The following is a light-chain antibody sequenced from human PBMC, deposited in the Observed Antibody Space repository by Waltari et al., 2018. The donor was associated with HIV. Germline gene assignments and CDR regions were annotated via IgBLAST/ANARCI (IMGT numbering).Light chain of an antibody. Sequence: QSVLTQPPSASGTPGQRVTISCSGRSSHIGSNTVNWYQQLPGTAPKLLIYNNKQRPSGVPDRFAGYNAGNSASLAISGLQSEDEADYYWAAWDDSLNGRVFGGGTKLTVL. V-gene: IGLV1-44*01. J-gene: IGLJ3*02. CDR1: SSHIGSNT. CDR3: AAWDDSLNGRV. CDR2: NNK.